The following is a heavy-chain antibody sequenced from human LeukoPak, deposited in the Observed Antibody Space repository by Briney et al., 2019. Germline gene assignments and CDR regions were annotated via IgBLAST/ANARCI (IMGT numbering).Heavy chain of an antibody. CDR2: ISSSSSYI. CDR1: GLTFSDAW. Sequence: GGSLRLSCVVSGLTFSDAWVSWVRQAPGKGLEWVSSISSSSSYIYYADSVKGRFTISRDNAKNSLYLQMNSLRAEDTAVYYCARDRAGSSGWDYYYYGMDVWGQGTTVTVSS. CDR3: ARDRAGSSGWDYYYYGMDV. V-gene: IGHV3-21*01. J-gene: IGHJ6*02. D-gene: IGHD6-19*01.